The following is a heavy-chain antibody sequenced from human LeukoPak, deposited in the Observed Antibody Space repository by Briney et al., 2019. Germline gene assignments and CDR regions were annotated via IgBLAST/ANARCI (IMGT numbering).Heavy chain of an antibody. D-gene: IGHD5-24*01. CDR3: ARGDMAAPVLFDY. J-gene: IGHJ4*02. Sequence: GGSLRLSCAASGFTFSSYWMSWVRQAPGKGLEWVANIKQDGSEKYYVDSVKGRFTISRDNAKNSLYLQMNSLRAEDTAVYYCARGDMAAPVLFDYRGQGTLVTVSS. CDR1: GFTFSSYW. CDR2: IKQDGSEK. V-gene: IGHV3-7*01.